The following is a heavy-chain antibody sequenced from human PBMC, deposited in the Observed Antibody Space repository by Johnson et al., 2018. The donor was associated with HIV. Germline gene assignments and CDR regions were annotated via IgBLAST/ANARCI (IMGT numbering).Heavy chain of an antibody. Sequence: QVQLVESGGGVVQPGRSMRLSCAASGFTFSSYAMYWVRQAPGKGLQWVAVKSYDENTKFYTDSVKGRFTISRDNSKNTLYLQINSLRAEDTAVYYCARSYSSSWYGAFDIWGQGTMVTVSS. J-gene: IGHJ3*02. CDR2: KSYDENTK. CDR3: ARSYSSSWYGAFDI. V-gene: IGHV3-30-3*01. CDR1: GFTFSSYA. D-gene: IGHD6-13*01.